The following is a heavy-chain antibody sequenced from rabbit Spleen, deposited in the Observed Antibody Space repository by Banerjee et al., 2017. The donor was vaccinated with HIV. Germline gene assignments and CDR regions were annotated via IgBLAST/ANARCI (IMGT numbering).Heavy chain of an antibody. V-gene: IGHV1S40*01. CDR2: IDSGSSGFT. J-gene: IGHJ6*01. CDR3: ARDSASSFSSYGMDL. D-gene: IGHD8-1*01. Sequence: QSLEESGGDLVKPGASLTLTCIASGVSFSGNYYMCWVRQAPGKGLEWIACIDSGSSGFTYFASWAKGRFTISKTSSTTVTLQMTSLTVADTAIYFCARDSASSFSSYGMDLWGPGTLVTVS. CDR1: GVSFSGNYY.